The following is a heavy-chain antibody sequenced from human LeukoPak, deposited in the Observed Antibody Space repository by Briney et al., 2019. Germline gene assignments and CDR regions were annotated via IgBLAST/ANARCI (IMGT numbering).Heavy chain of an antibody. J-gene: IGHJ4*02. CDR3: ARSSAAAAGTPNFDY. Sequence: GASVKVSCKASGYTFTGYYMHWVRQAPGQGLEWMGWISAYNGNTNYAQKLQGRVTVTTDTSTSTAYMDLRSLRSDDTGVYYCARSSAAAAGTPNFDYWGQGTLVTVSS. CDR2: ISAYNGNT. CDR1: GYTFTGYY. D-gene: IGHD6-13*01. V-gene: IGHV1-18*04.